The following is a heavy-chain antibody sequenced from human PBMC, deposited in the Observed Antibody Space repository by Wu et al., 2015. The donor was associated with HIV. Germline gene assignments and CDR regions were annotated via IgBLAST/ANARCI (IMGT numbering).Heavy chain of an antibody. CDR3: ARNRDLQYFYFYYMDS. D-gene: IGHD4-11*01. Sequence: QVHLVQSGAEVKKPGASVKVSCKASGYNFNGFGIIWARQAPGQGLEWVGWISSFNANILYGQKFRDKVTLTADISTSTAYMELRSLTSDDTAVYYCARNRDLQYFYFYYMDSGAKGPRSPSP. J-gene: IGHJ6*03. CDR1: GYNFNGFG. CDR2: ISSFNANI. V-gene: IGHV1-18*01.